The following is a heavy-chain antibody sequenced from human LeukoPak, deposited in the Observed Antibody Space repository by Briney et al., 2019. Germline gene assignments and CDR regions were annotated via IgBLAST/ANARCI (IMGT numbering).Heavy chain of an antibody. J-gene: IGHJ4*02. CDR3: ARGKYQLLPDY. V-gene: IGHV3-13*01. CDR2: IGTAGDT. D-gene: IGHD2-2*01. CDR1: GFTFSSYA. Sequence: GGSLRLSCAASGFTFSSYAMSWVRQAPGKGLEWVSAIGTAGDTYYPGSVKGRFTISRENAKNSLYLQMNSLRAGDTAVYYCARGKYQLLPDYWGQGTLVTVSS.